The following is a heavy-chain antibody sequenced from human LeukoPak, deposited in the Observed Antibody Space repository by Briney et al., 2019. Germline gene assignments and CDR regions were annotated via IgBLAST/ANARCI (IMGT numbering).Heavy chain of an antibody. CDR2: IYSGGSA. Sequence: GGSLRLSCAASGFTVSSNYMSWVRQAPGKGLEWVSVIYSGGSAYYADSVKGRFTISRDNSKNTLYLHMNSLRAEDTAVCYCARFVINSSGYYDYFDYWGQGTLVTVSS. D-gene: IGHD3-22*01. V-gene: IGHV3-66*01. CDR3: ARFVINSSGYYDYFDY. J-gene: IGHJ4*02. CDR1: GFTVSSNY.